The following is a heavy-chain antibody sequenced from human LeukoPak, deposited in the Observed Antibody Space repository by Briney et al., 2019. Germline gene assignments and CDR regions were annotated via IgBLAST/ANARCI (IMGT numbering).Heavy chain of an antibody. CDR3: ARGAVAGPYDY. V-gene: IGHV4-61*02. J-gene: IGHJ4*02. CDR1: GGSISSGSYY. Sequence: SQTLSLTCTVSGGSISSGSYYWSWIRQPAGKGLVWIGRIYTSGSTNYNPSLKSRVTISVDTSKNQFSLKLSSVTAADTAVYYCARGAVAGPYDYWGQGTLVTVSS. D-gene: IGHD6-19*01. CDR2: IYTSGST.